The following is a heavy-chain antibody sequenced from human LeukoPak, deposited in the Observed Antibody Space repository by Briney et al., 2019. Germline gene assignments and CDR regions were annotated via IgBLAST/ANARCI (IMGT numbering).Heavy chain of an antibody. CDR3: ARSGDIVVVPAAQGYFDY. CDR2: ISAYNGNT. V-gene: IGHV1-18*04. CDR1: GYTFTSYG. Sequence: GASVKVSCKASGYTFTSYGFSWVRQAPGQGLEWMGWISAYNGNTNYAQKLQGRVTMTTDTSTSTAYMELRSLRSDDTAVYYCARSGDIVVVPAAQGYFDYWGQGTLVTVSS. D-gene: IGHD2-2*01. J-gene: IGHJ4*02.